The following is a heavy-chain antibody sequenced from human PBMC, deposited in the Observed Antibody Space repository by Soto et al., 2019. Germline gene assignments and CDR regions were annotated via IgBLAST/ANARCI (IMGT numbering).Heavy chain of an antibody. CDR2: INHSGKT. CDR1: GGSFSDYY. J-gene: IGHJ6*02. V-gene: IGHV4-34*09. Sequence: NPSETLSLTCAVYGGSFSDYYWSWIRQPPGKGLEWIGEINHSGKTNYSPSLKSRVTISVDTSKNQFSLKLSSVTAADTAVYYCARFCSGGSCYGKYYYYGMDVWGQGTTVTVSS. CDR3: ARFCSGGSCYGKYYYYGMDV. D-gene: IGHD2-15*01.